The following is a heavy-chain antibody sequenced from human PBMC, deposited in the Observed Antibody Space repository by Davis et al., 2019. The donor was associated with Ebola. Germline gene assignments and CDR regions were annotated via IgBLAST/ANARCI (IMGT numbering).Heavy chain of an antibody. CDR3: ARMGKSYYDSLWDY. V-gene: IGHV5-51*01. CDR2: IFSGDSDT. Sequence: GGSLRLSCKGSGYSFTTYWIAWVRQMPGKGLEWMGVIFSGDSDTRYSPSFRGQVTISADKSFSTAYLQWSGLKASDTAMYYCARMGKSYYDSLWDYWGQGTLVTVSS. J-gene: IGHJ4*02. D-gene: IGHD3-10*01. CDR1: GYSFTTYW.